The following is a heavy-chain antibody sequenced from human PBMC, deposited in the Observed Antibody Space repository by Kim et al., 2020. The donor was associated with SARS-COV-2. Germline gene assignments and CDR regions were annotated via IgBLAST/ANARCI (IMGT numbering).Heavy chain of an antibody. CDR1: GFTLSSYA. V-gene: IGHV3-23*01. D-gene: IGHD3-16*01. Sequence: GGSLRLSCAASGFTLSSYAMAWVRQAPGKGLEWVSAFTGSAAATMYADSVKGRFAISRDISKNMFYLQMNSLRVDDTAVYYCAKRMQTPQGEGAFDLWGQGTMVTVSS. J-gene: IGHJ3*01. CDR3: AKRMQTPQGEGAFDL. CDR2: FTGSAAAT.